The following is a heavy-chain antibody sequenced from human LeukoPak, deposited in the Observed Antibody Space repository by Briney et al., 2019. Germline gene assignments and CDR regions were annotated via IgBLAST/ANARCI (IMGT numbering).Heavy chain of an antibody. CDR3: AKARGNYYGSGSYDGTDF. Sequence: PGGSLRLSCAASGFTFSSYGMHWVRQAPGKGLEWVAFIRYDGSNKYYADSVKGRFTISRDNSKNTLYLQMNSLRAEDTAVYYCAKARGNYYGSGSYDGTDFWGQGTLVTVSS. D-gene: IGHD3-10*01. CDR2: IRYDGSNK. CDR1: GFTFSSYG. J-gene: IGHJ4*02. V-gene: IGHV3-30*02.